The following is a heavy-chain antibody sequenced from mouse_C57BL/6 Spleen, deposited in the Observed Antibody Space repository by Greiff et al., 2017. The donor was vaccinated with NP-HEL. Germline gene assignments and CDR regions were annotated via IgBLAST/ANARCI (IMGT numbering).Heavy chain of an antibody. D-gene: IGHD1-1*02. CDR2: IYPGSGNT. CDR1: GYTFTDYY. Sequence: VKLVESGAELVRPGASVKLSCKASGYTFTDYYINWVKQRPGQGLEWIARIYPGSGNTYYNEKFKGKATLTAEKSSSTAYMQLSSLTSEDSAVYFCARYGFPYAMDDWGQGTSVTVSS. V-gene: IGHV1-76*01. CDR3: ARYGFPYAMDD. J-gene: IGHJ4*01.